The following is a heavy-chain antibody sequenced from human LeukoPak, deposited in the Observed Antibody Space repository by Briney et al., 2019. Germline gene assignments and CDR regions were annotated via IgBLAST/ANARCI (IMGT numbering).Heavy chain of an antibody. D-gene: IGHD1-26*01. V-gene: IGHV3-7*03. CDR1: GFSFSSYW. J-gene: IGHJ4*02. CDR3: TVGGTIHWVEDY. CDR2: IKQDGSDK. Sequence: GGSLRLSCAASGFSFSSYWMSWVRQAPGKGLEWVANIKQDGSDKYYVDSVKGRFTISRDNAKNSAYLQMNSLRVEDTAVYYCTVGGTIHWVEDYWGQGTLVIVSS.